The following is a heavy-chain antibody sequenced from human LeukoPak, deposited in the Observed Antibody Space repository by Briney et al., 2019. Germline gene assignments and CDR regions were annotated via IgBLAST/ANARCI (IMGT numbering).Heavy chain of an antibody. V-gene: IGHV3-21*04. J-gene: IGHJ4*02. CDR3: AKAGEPDFWSGYYLDY. CDR1: GFTFSSYS. CDR2: ISSSSSYI. Sequence: PGGSLRLSCAASGFTFSSYSMNWVRQAPGKGLEWVSSISSSSSYIYYADSVKGRFTISRDNSKNTLYLQMNSLRAEDTAVYYCAKAGEPDFWSGYYLDYWGQGTLVTVSS. D-gene: IGHD3-3*01.